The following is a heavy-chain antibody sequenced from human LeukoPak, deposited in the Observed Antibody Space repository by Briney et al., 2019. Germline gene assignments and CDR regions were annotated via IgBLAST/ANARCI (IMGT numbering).Heavy chain of an antibody. CDR3: ARDQLYCTGGTCYFDY. Sequence: QPGGSLRLSCAASGFTFSSYWMHWVRQAPGKGLVWVSRIKSDGSSTSYADSVKGRFTISRDNAKNTLYLQMNSLRAEDTAVYYCARDQLYCTGGTCYFDYWGQGTPGHRLL. J-gene: IGHJ4*02. CDR2: IKSDGSST. CDR1: GFTFSSYW. D-gene: IGHD2-8*02. V-gene: IGHV3-74*01.